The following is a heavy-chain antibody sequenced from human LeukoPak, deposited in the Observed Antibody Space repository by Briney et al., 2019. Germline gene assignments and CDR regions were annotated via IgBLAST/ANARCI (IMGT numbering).Heavy chain of an antibody. J-gene: IGHJ4*02. Sequence: GESLKISCEGSGYSFTSYWIAWMRQMPGKGLEWMGIIYPGDFDTRYSPSFQGQVTISADKSISTAFLHWSSLKASDTAMYYCARHASYYGSGSYYLDYWGQGTLVIVSS. CDR1: GYSFTSYW. CDR3: ARHASYYGSGSYYLDY. CDR2: IYPGDFDT. V-gene: IGHV5-51*01. D-gene: IGHD3-10*01.